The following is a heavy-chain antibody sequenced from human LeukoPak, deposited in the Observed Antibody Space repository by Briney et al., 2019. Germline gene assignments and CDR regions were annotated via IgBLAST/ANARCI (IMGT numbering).Heavy chain of an antibody. J-gene: IGHJ5*02. CDR2: IIPIFGTA. Sequence: SVKVSCKASGGTFSSYAISWVRQAPGQGLEWMGGIIPIFGTANYAQKFQGRVTITADESTSTAYMELSSLRSEDTAVYYCAPSGYDCINWFDPWGQGTLVTVSS. V-gene: IGHV1-69*13. CDR1: GGTFSSYA. CDR3: APSGYDCINWFDP. D-gene: IGHD5-12*01.